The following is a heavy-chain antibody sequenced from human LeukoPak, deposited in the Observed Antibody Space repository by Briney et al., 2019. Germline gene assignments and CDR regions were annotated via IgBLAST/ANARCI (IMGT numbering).Heavy chain of an antibody. Sequence: SETLSLTCTVSGGSISSSSYYWGWIRQPPGKGLEWIGSIYYSGSTYYNPSLKSRVTISVDTSKNQFSLKLSSVTAADTAVYYCARVYYYDTSASAGGYYFDYWGQGTLVTVSS. V-gene: IGHV4-39*07. CDR1: GGSISSSSYY. D-gene: IGHD3-22*01. CDR2: IYYSGST. J-gene: IGHJ4*02. CDR3: ARVYYYDTSASAGGYYFDY.